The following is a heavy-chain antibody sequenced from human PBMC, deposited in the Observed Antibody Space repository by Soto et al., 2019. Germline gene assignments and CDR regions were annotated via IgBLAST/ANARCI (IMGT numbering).Heavy chain of an antibody. V-gene: IGHV1-18*01. CDR2: ISAYNGNT. CDR3: ATDLFRDYDFWSAASFPI. Sequence: ASVKVSCKASGYTFTSYGISWVRQAPGQGLEWMGWISAYNGNTNYAQKIQGRVTMTTDTSTSTAYMELSSLRSEDTAVYYCATDLFRDYDFWSAASFPIWGQGTMVTVSS. D-gene: IGHD3-3*01. J-gene: IGHJ3*02. CDR1: GYTFTSYG.